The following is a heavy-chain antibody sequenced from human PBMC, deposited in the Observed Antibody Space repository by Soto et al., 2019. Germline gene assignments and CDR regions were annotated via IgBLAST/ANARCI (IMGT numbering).Heavy chain of an antibody. CDR2: IYPGDSDT. CDR1: GYSFTSYW. D-gene: IGHD2-21*02. CDR3: ARLQTLYCGGDCLDDAFDI. V-gene: IGHV5-51*01. J-gene: IGHJ3*02. Sequence: EVQLVQSGAEVKKPGESLKISCKGSGYSFTSYWIGWVRQMPGKGLEWMGIIYPGDSDTRYSPSFQGQVTISADKSISXAXPQWSSLKASDTAMYYCARLQTLYCGGDCLDDAFDIWGQGTMVTVSS.